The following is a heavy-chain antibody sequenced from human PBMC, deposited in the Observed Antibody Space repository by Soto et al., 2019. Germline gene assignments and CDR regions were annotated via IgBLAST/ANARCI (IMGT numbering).Heavy chain of an antibody. CDR3: AKSRLVATNYFDY. J-gene: IGHJ4*02. V-gene: IGHV3-23*01. CDR2: ISGSGGST. D-gene: IGHD5-12*01. Sequence: EVQLLESGGGLVQPGGSLRLSCAASGFTFSSYAMSWVRQAPGKGLEWVSAISGSGGSTYYADSVKGRFTISRDNSKNTLYLQMNSLRAKDTAVYYCAKSRLVATNYFDYWGQGTLVTVSS. CDR1: GFTFSSYA.